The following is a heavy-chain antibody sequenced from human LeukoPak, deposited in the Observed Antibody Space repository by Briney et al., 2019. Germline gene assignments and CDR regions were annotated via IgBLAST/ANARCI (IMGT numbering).Heavy chain of an antibody. CDR1: GGSISSYY. V-gene: IGHV4-59*08. Sequence: SETLSLTCTVSGGSISSYYWSWIRQPPGKGLEWIGYIYYSGSTNYNPSLKSRVTISVDTPKNQFSLKLSSVTAADMAVYYCARHSIWFGEFFPYLDIWGQGTMVTVSS. J-gene: IGHJ3*02. D-gene: IGHD3-10*01. CDR3: ARHSIWFGEFFPYLDI. CDR2: IYYSGST.